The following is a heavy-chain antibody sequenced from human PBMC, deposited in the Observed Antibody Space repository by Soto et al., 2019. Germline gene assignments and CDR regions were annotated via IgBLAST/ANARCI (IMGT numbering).Heavy chain of an antibody. Sequence: ASVKVSCKSSGGTFSSYAISWVRQAPGQGLEWMGGIIPIFGTANYAQKFQGRVTITADESTSTAYMELSSLRSEDTAVYYCARVRGGITGTHDAFAIWGQGTMVTVSS. CDR3: ARVRGGITGTHDAFAI. CDR1: GGTFSSYA. V-gene: IGHV1-69*13. CDR2: IIPIFGTA. D-gene: IGHD1-20*01. J-gene: IGHJ3*02.